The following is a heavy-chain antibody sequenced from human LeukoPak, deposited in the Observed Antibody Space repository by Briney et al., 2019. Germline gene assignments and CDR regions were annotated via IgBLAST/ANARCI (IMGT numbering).Heavy chain of an antibody. D-gene: IGHD3-9*01. CDR2: IIPIFGTA. CDR3: ARDVRDILTGHDGAGYAFDI. CDR1: GGTFSSYA. Sequence: SVKVSCRASGGTFSSYAISWVRQAPGQGLEWMGGIIPIFGTANYAQKFQGRVTITADESTSTAYMELSSLRSEDTAVYYCARDVRDILTGHDGAGYAFDIWGQGTMVTVPS. V-gene: IGHV1-69*13. J-gene: IGHJ3*02.